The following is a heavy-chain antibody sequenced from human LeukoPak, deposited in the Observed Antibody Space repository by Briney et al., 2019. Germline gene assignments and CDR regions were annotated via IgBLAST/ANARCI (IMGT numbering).Heavy chain of an antibody. D-gene: IGHD2-2*01. Sequence: GGSLRLSCAASGFTFSSYAMSWVRQAPGKGLEWVSAISSSGGSTYYADSVKGRFTISRDNSKKTLYLQMNSLGAEDTAVYYCAKTVVPAAIEYYFDYWGQGTLVTVSS. J-gene: IGHJ4*02. CDR3: AKTVVPAAIEYYFDY. V-gene: IGHV3-23*01. CDR2: ISSSGGST. CDR1: GFTFSSYA.